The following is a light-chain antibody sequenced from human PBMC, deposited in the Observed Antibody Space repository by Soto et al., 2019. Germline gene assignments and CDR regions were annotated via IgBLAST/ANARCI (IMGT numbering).Light chain of an antibody. CDR2: AAS. V-gene: IGKV1-9*01. Sequence: DIQLTQSPSFLSASVGDRVTITCRASQGISSYLAWFQQKPGEAPKLLIYAASSLQSGVPSRFSGSGSGTEFTLTISSLQPEDFATYYCQQVNSYPRSFGQGTKVENK. CDR1: QGISSY. CDR3: QQVNSYPRS. J-gene: IGKJ1*01.